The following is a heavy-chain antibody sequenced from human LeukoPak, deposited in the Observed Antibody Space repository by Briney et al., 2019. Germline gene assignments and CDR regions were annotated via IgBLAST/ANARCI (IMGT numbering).Heavy chain of an antibody. V-gene: IGHV5-51*01. J-gene: IGHJ5*02. CDR3: ARQRGASGSINGFDP. D-gene: IGHD3-10*01. CDR1: GYSVTTYW. CDR2: IYPDATGT. Sequence: GESLKISCETSGYSVTTYWIGWVRQMPGTGLEWVGAIYPDATGTRNSPSFQCQVGISADKSVRTAYLQWSSTKASDTAMYYCARQRGASGSINGFDPWGQGTLVTVSS.